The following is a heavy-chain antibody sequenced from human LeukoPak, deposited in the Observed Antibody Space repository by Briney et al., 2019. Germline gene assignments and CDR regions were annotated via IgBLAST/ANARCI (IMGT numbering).Heavy chain of an antibody. CDR3: ARSRSGYYHDY. CDR1: GYTVIGNS. D-gene: IGHD3-3*01. J-gene: IGHJ4*02. Sequence: PGGSLRLSCAASGYTVIGNSMNWVRQAPGKGLEWVSYISCTGTDVCFADSVKGRFTVSRDNAKNSLDLQMISLRAEDTAVYYCARSRSGYYHDYWGQGTLVTVSS. CDR2: ISCTGTDV. V-gene: IGHV3-48*01.